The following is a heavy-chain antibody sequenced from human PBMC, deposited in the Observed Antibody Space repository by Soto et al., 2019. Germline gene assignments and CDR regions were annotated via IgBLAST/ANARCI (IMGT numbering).Heavy chain of an antibody. Sequence: QVQLVQSGAEVKKPGASVKVSCKASGYTFTSYYISWVRQAPGQGLEWMGWISAYNGNTNYAQKLQGRVTMTTDTPTSTAPMAPMSLRPDVTTVYYAARDLPAVDSWCQGALLTLSS. V-gene: IGHV1-18*01. CDR1: GYTFTSYY. J-gene: IGHJ4*02. CDR3: ARDLPAVDS. CDR2: ISAYNGNT.